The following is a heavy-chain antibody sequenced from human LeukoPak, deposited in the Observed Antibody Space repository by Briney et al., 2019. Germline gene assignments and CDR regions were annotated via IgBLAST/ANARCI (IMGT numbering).Heavy chain of an antibody. Sequence: PSETLSLTCTVSGGSISSYYWSWIRQPAGKGLKWIGRIYTSGSTNYNPSLKSRVTISIDKSKNQFSLKLSSVTAADTAVYYCARRSSGSYSFDYWGQGTLVTVSS. J-gene: IGHJ4*02. CDR3: ARRSSGSYSFDY. D-gene: IGHD6-19*01. V-gene: IGHV4-4*07. CDR2: IYTSGST. CDR1: GGSISSYY.